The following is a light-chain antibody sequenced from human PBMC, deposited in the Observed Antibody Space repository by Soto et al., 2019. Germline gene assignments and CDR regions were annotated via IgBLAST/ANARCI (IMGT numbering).Light chain of an antibody. Sequence: QSVLIQPASVSGSPGQSITISCTGTSNDVGGHNSVCWYQQHPGKVPKLLIYEVTNRPSGVSYRFSGSKSGSTASLTISGLQAEDEADYYCSSYTTAYFYVFGTGTKVTVL. CDR2: EVT. J-gene: IGLJ1*01. CDR1: SNDVGGHNS. V-gene: IGLV2-14*01. CDR3: SSYTTAYFYV.